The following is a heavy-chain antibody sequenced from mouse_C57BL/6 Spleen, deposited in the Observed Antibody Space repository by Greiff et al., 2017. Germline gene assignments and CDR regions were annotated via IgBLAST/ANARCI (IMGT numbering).Heavy chain of an antibody. Sequence: VHLVESGAELVKPGASVKISCKASGYAFSSYWMNWVKQRPGKGLEWIGQIYPGDGDTNYNGKFKGKATLTADKSSSTAYMQLSSLTSEDSAVYFCARSEAMDYWGQGTSVTVSS. CDR2: IYPGDGDT. J-gene: IGHJ4*01. CDR1: GYAFSSYW. V-gene: IGHV1-80*01. CDR3: ARSEAMDY.